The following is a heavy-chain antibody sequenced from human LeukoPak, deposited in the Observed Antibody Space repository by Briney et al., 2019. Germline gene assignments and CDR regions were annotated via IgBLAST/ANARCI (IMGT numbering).Heavy chain of an antibody. Sequence: GGSPRLSCAASGFTFSSYSMNWVRQAPGKGLEWVSSISSSSSYIYYADSVKGRFTISRDNAKNSLYLQMNSLRAEDTAVYYCARDLEPFYDSSGYYSGFDYWGQGTLVTVSS. CDR3: ARDLEPFYDSSGYYSGFDY. CDR2: ISSSSSYI. CDR1: GFTFSSYS. D-gene: IGHD3-22*01. J-gene: IGHJ4*02. V-gene: IGHV3-21*01.